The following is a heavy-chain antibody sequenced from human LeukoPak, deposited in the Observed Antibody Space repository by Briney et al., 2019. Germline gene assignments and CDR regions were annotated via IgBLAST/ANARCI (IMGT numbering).Heavy chain of an antibody. CDR2: INSDGSST. V-gene: IGHV3-74*01. J-gene: IGHJ4*02. CDR3: AKSYGYKGQESSLFDY. D-gene: IGHD5-24*01. CDR1: GFTFSSYW. Sequence: GGSLRLSCAASGFTFSSYWMHWVRQAPGKGLVWVSRINSDGSSTSYADSVKGRFTISRDNAKNSLYLQMNSLRAEDTAFYYCAKSYGYKGQESSLFDYWGQGTLVTVSS.